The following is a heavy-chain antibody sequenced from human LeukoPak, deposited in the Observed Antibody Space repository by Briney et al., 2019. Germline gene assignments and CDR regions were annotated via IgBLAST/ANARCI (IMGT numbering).Heavy chain of an antibody. Sequence: GGSLRLSCAASGFIFSSYAMSWVRQAPGKVLEWVSTITDSGGTTFYADSVRGRFTISRDNFKDTVYLQMNSLRAEDTAVYYCAKLWRGSHPRYFDHWGQGTLVTVSS. CDR3: AKLWRGSHPRYFDH. J-gene: IGHJ4*02. CDR1: GFIFSSYA. V-gene: IGHV3-23*01. D-gene: IGHD1-26*01. CDR2: ITDSGGTT.